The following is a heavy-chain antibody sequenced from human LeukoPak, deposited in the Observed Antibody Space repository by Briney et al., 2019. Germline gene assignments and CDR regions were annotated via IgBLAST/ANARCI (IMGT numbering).Heavy chain of an antibody. V-gene: IGHV4-59*01. CDR3: ARVVPGYSYGYFTIVPYHLNAFDI. CDR1: GGSISSYY. CDR2: IYYSGST. J-gene: IGHJ3*02. Sequence: PSETLSLTCTVSGGSISSYYWSWIRQPPGKGLEWIGYIYYSGSTNYNPSLKSRVTISVDTSKNQFSLRLSSVTAADTAVYYCARVVPGYSYGYFTIVPYHLNAFDIWGQGTMVTVSS. D-gene: IGHD5-18*01.